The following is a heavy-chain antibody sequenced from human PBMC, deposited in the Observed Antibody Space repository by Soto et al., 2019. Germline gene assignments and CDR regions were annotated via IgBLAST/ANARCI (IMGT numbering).Heavy chain of an antibody. CDR3: ALLQNGGATTFDY. J-gene: IGHJ4*02. V-gene: IGHV1-69*13. CDR1: GGTFSSYA. Sequence: VSSVKVSCKASGGTFSSYAISWVRQAPGQGLEWMGGIIPIFGTANYAQKFQGRVTITADESTSTAYMELSSLRSEDTAVYYCALLQNGGATTFDYWGQGTLVTVSS. D-gene: IGHD1-26*01. CDR2: IIPIFGTA.